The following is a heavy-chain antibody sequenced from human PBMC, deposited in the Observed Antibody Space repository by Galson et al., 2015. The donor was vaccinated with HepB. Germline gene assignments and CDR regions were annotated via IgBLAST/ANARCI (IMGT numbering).Heavy chain of an antibody. D-gene: IGHD2-2*01. CDR2: IIPIFGTA. Sequence: SVKVSCKASGGTFSTYAITWVRQAPGQGLEWMGGIIPIFGTANYAQKFQDRVTITADESTTTAYMELSSLRSGDTAVYYCARASLPYQLLGTFDIWGQGTMVTASS. V-gene: IGHV1-69*13. J-gene: IGHJ3*02. CDR3: ARASLPYQLLGTFDI. CDR1: GGTFSTYA.